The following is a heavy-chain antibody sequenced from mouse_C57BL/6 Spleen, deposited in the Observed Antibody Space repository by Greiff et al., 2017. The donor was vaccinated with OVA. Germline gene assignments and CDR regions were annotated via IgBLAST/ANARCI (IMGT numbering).Heavy chain of an antibody. J-gene: IGHJ4*01. V-gene: IGHV1-4*01. Sequence: QVQLKESGAELARPGASVKMSCKASGYTFTSYTMHWVKQRPGQGLEWIGYINPSSGYTKYNQKFKDKATLTADKSSSTAYMQLSSLTSEDSAVYYCTRVSSSGYDAMDYWGQGTSVTVSS. CDR2: INPSSGYT. D-gene: IGHD3-2*02. CDR3: TRVSSSGYDAMDY. CDR1: GYTFTSYT.